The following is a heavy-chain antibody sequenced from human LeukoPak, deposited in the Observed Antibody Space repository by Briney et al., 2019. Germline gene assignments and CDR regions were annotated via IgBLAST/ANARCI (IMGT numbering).Heavy chain of an antibody. V-gene: IGHV1-18*01. CDR1: GYTFTSYG. J-gene: IGHJ6*02. CDR2: ISAYNGNT. CDR3: ATNVVVPAAMAGYYGMDV. D-gene: IGHD2-2*01. Sequence: GASVKVSCKASGYTFTSYGISWVRQAPGQGLEWMGWISAYNGNTNYAQKFQGRVTMTEDTSTDTAYMELSSLRSEDTTVYYCATNVVVPAAMAGYYGMDVWGQGTTVTVSS.